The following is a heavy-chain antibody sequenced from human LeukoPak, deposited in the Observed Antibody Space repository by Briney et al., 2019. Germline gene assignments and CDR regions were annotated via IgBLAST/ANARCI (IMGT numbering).Heavy chain of an antibody. J-gene: IGHJ4*02. D-gene: IGHD5-12*01. CDR1: GFTFSSYA. CDR3: AKSYNGYESKPDY. V-gene: IGHV3-23*01. Sequence: GGSLRLSCAASGFTFSSYAMSWVRRAPGKGLEWVSSISNSGGRTFYTDSVKGRFTISRDNSKITLYLQMNSLRAEDTAVYYCAKSYNGYESKPDYWGQGTLVTVSS. CDR2: ISNSGGRT.